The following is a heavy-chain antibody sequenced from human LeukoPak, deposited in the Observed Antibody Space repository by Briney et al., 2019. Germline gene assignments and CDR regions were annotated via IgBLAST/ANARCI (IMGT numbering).Heavy chain of an antibody. CDR2: TNPNSGNT. Sequence: ASVKVSCKASGYTFTSYDINWVRQATGQGLEWMGWTNPNSGNTGYAQKFQGRVTMTRNTSISTAYMELSSLRSEDTAVYYCARSGKWVVTAQNWFDPWGQGTLVTVSS. V-gene: IGHV1-8*01. CDR3: ARSGKWVVTAQNWFDP. J-gene: IGHJ5*02. CDR1: GYTFTSYD. D-gene: IGHD2-21*02.